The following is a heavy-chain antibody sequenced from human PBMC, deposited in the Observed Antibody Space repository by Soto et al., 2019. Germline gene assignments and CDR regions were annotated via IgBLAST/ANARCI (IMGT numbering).Heavy chain of an antibody. CDR2: IDYSGST. CDR3: ARYFDWPSAFDI. J-gene: IGHJ3*02. CDR1: GGSISGYY. Sequence: QVQLQESGPGLVKSSETLSLTCTVSGGSISGYYWSWVRQPPGKRLEWIGDIDYSGSTNYNPSLKSRXTIXVXTSKKQFSLRLGSVTAADTAVYYCARYFDWPSAFDIWGQGTMVTVSS. V-gene: IGHV4-59*01. D-gene: IGHD3-9*01.